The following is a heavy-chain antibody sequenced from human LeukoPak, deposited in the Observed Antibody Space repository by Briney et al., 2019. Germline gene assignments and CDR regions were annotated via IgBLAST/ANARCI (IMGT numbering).Heavy chain of an antibody. CDR3: ARRGIAVAGGYYFDY. Sequence: GESLKISCKGSGYSFTSHWIGWVRQMPGKGLEWMGIIYPGDSDTRYSPSFQGQVTISADKSISTAYLQWSSLKASDTAMYYCARRGIAVAGGYYFDYWGQGTLVTVSS. V-gene: IGHV5-51*01. CDR2: IYPGDSDT. D-gene: IGHD6-19*01. CDR1: GYSFTSHW. J-gene: IGHJ4*02.